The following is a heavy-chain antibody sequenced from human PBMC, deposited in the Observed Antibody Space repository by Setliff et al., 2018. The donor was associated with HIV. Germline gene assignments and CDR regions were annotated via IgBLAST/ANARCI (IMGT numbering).Heavy chain of an antibody. Sequence: ASVKVSCKASGYTFTDYFIHWVRQAPGQGLEWMGWISPQNGDRKIPQRFQGRVTMTRDTSTNTAHMELIRPRFDDTATYFCARAHYLVAMTRNWFDPWGQGTRVTVSS. CDR1: GYTFTDYF. CDR2: ISPQNGDR. CDR3: ARAHYLVAMTRNWFDP. D-gene: IGHD5-12*01. J-gene: IGHJ5*02. V-gene: IGHV1-2*02.